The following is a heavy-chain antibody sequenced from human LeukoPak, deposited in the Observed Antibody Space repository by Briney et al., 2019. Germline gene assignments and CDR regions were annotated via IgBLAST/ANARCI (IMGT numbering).Heavy chain of an antibody. J-gene: IGHJ4*02. CDR1: GFTFSSYG. Sequence: GGSLRLSCAASGFTFSSYGMHWVRQAPGKGLEWVAVISYDGSNKYYADSVKGRFTISRDNSKNTLYLQMNSLRAEDTAVYYCARHGSGEYYLEYWGQGTLVTVSS. D-gene: IGHD1-26*01. V-gene: IGHV3-30*03. CDR2: ISYDGSNK. CDR3: ARHGSGEYYLEY.